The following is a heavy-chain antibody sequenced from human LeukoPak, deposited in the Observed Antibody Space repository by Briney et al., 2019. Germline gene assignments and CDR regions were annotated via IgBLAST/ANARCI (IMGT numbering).Heavy chain of an antibody. CDR2: IIPIFGTA. CDR3: ARDEHEQWFGELIRYYYGMDV. D-gene: IGHD3-10*01. CDR1: GGTFSSYA. Sequence: ASVKVSCTASGGTFSSYAISWVRQAPGQGLEWMGGIIPIFGTANYAQKFQGRVTITADESTSTAYVELSSLRSEDTAVYYCARDEHEQWFGELIRYYYGMDVWGQGTTVTVSS. V-gene: IGHV1-69*13. J-gene: IGHJ6*02.